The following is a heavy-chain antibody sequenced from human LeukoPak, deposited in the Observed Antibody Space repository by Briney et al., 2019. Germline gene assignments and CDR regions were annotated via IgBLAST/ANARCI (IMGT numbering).Heavy chain of an antibody. Sequence: PSETLSLTCAVYGGSFSGYYWSWIRQPPGKGLEWIGEINHSGSTNYNPSLKSRVTISVDTSKNQFSLKLSSVTAADTAVYYCARVPVRGVQYYYDGMDVWGKGTTVTVSS. J-gene: IGHJ6*01. V-gene: IGHV4-34*01. CDR2: INHSGST. CDR3: ARVPVRGVQYYYDGMDV. D-gene: IGHD3-10*01. CDR1: GGSFSGYY.